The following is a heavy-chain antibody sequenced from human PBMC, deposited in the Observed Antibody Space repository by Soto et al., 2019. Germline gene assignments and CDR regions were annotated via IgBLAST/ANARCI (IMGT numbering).Heavy chain of an antibody. Sequence: QMQLVQSGPEVKKPGTSVKVSCKASGFTFTSSAVQWVRQARGQRLEWIGWIVVGSGNTNYAQKFQERVTITRDMSTSTAYMELSSLRSEDTAVYYCAAEESGYSGYDSGSRFDPWGQGTLVTVSS. J-gene: IGHJ5*02. CDR1: GFTFTSSA. CDR2: IVVGSGNT. V-gene: IGHV1-58*01. CDR3: AAEESGYSGYDSGSRFDP. D-gene: IGHD5-12*01.